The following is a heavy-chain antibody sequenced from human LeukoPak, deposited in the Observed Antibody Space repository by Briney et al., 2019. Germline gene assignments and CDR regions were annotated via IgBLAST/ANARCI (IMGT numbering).Heavy chain of an antibody. CDR1: GFTVSSNY. J-gene: IGHJ4*02. CDR2: IYSGGST. CDR3: SVDYYDSSGYYLL. D-gene: IGHD3-22*01. Sequence: GGSLRLSCAASGFTVSSNYMSWVRQAPGKGLEWVSVIYSGGSTYYADSVKGRFTISRDNSKNTLYLQMNSLRAEDTAVYCCSVDYYDSSGYYLLWGQGTLVTVSS. V-gene: IGHV3-66*01.